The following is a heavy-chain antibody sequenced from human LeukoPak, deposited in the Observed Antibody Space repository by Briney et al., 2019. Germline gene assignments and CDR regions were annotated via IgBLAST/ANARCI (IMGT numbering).Heavy chain of an antibody. CDR2: ISYDGTNK. CDR3: AKDLNYDFWSGLGN. Sequence: PGRSLRLSCAVSGFTFSSYGMHWVRQAPRQGLEWMAVISYDGTNKYYADSVKGRFTISRDNSKNTLYLQMNSLRAEDTAVYYCAKDLNYDFWSGLGNWGQGTLVTVSS. D-gene: IGHD3-3*01. J-gene: IGHJ4*02. V-gene: IGHV3-30*18. CDR1: GFTFSSYG.